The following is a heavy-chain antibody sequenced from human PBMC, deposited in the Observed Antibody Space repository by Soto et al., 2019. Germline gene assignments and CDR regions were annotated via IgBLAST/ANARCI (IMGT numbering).Heavy chain of an antibody. CDR1: GGSISNSSYL. CDR2: VPYSGST. J-gene: IGHJ4*02. Sequence: SETLSLTCPVSGGSISNSSYLWGWIRQPPGKGLQWIGSVPYSGSTYYNQTLKSRVTISVDTSKTQSSLRLSSVTAADTAVYYCSRIAVSGPITGFDYWGQGALVTVSS. V-gene: IGHV4-39*01. CDR3: SRIAVSGPITGFDY. D-gene: IGHD6-19*01.